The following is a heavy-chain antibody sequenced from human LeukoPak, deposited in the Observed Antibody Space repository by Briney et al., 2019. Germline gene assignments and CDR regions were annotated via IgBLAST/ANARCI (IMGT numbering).Heavy chain of an antibody. D-gene: IGHD6-13*01. CDR2: INHSGST. CDR3: ARGRGYSSSWYFY. CDR1: GGSFSGYY. Sequence: PSETLSLTCAVYGGSFSGYYWSWIRQPPGEGLEWIGEINHSGSTNYNPSLKSPVTISVDTSKNQFSLKLSSVTAADTAVYYCARGRGYSSSWYFYWGQGTLVTVSS. J-gene: IGHJ4*02. V-gene: IGHV4-34*01.